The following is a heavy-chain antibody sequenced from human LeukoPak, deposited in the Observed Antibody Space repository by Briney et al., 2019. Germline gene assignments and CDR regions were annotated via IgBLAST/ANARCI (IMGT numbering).Heavy chain of an antibody. D-gene: IGHD3-22*01. CDR1: GGSISSYY. CDR2: IYYSGST. Sequence: PSETLSLTCTVSGGSISSYYWSWIRQPPGKGLEWIGYIYYSGSTYYNPSLKSRVTISVDTSKNQFSLKLSSVTAADTAVYYCARDPGYDSSGYYPFDYWGQGTLVTVTS. V-gene: IGHV4-59*12. CDR3: ARDPGYDSSGYYPFDY. J-gene: IGHJ4*02.